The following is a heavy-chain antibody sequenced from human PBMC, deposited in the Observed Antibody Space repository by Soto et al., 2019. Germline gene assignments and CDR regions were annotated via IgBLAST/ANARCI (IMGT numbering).Heavy chain of an antibody. CDR1: GGSISPYY. Sequence: SETLSLTCTVSGGSISPYYWSWIRQPPGKGLEWVGYIYYGGSTSYNPSLKSRVTISLETSKSQISLRLNSVTAADTAVYYCAGRASRYYYDSSGYFDYWGQGTLVTSPQ. D-gene: IGHD3-22*01. CDR2: IYYGGST. V-gene: IGHV4-59*01. CDR3: AGRASRYYYDSSGYFDY. J-gene: IGHJ4*02.